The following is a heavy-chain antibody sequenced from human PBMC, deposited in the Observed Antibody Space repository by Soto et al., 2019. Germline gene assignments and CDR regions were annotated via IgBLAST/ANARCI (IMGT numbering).Heavy chain of an antibody. J-gene: IGHJ4*02. V-gene: IGHV1-69*13. CDR2: IIPIFGTA. CDR1: GGTFSSYA. D-gene: IGHD5-12*01. CDR3: AIRDGYNSSLDY. Sequence: ASVKVSCKASGGTFSSYAISWVRQAPGQGLEWVGGIIPIFGTANYAQKFQGRVTITADESTSTAYMELSSLRSEDTAVYYCAIRDGYNSSLDYWGQGTLVTVSS.